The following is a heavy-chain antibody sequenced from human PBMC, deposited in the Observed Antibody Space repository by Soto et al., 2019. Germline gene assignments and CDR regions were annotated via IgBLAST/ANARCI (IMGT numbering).Heavy chain of an antibody. CDR3: ATLKFVTEDY. V-gene: IGHV3-21*01. Sequence: GGSLRLSCVVSGLTFSNYSMTWVRQAPGKGLEWVSSISKTGSDIYDADSLKGRFAISRDNAKNSLYLQMNSLRVEDTAVYYCATLKFVTEDYWGQGTLVTVSS. CDR2: ISKTGSDI. D-gene: IGHD2-15*01. J-gene: IGHJ1*01. CDR1: GLTFSNYS.